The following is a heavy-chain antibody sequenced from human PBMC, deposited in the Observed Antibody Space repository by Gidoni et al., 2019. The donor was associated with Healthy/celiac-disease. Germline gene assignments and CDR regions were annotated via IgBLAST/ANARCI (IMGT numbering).Heavy chain of an antibody. Sequence: QVQLVQSGGEVKKTGASVKVSCKASGYSFSSYGISWLRQAPGQGLEWMGWISPNNGNTNYVLSFRGRVTMTADTSTNTAYMELRSLSSDDSAIYYCAKGLRSFDFWGQGTLVTVSS. J-gene: IGHJ4*02. D-gene: IGHD3-10*01. CDR2: ISPNNGNT. CDR1: GYSFSSYG. V-gene: IGHV1-18*01. CDR3: AKGLRSFDF.